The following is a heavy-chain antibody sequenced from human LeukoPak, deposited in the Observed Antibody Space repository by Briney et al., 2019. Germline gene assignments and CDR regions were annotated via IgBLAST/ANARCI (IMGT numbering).Heavy chain of an antibody. D-gene: IGHD1-7*01. CDR3: ASSFSAGTTGITGFDP. J-gene: IGHJ5*02. CDR1: GGTFSSYA. Sequence: GASVKVSCKASGGTFSSYAISWVRQAPGQGLEWMGGIIPIFGTANYAQKFQGRVTITADESTSTAYMELSSLRSEDTAVYYCASSFSAGTTGITGFDPWGQGTLVTVSS. CDR2: IIPIFGTA. V-gene: IGHV1-69*13.